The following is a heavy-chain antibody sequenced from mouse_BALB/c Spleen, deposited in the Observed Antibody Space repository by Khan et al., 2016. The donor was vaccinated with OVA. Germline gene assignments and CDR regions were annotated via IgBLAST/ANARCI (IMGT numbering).Heavy chain of an antibody. V-gene: IGHV3-6*02. J-gene: IGHJ3*01. D-gene: IGHD3-1*01. CDR3: ARGGSSGPTWFAY. Sequence: VQLQESGPGLVKPSQSLSLTCSVTGYSITSGYFWNWIRQFPGNKLEWMGYIRYDGNSNYNPSLKNRISITRDTSKNQFFLKLTSVTPEDTATYXCARGGSSGPTWFAYWGQGTLVTVSA. CDR2: IRYDGNS. CDR1: GYSITSGYF.